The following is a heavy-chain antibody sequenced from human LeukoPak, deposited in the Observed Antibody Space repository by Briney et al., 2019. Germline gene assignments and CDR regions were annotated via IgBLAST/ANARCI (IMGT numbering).Heavy chain of an antibody. Sequence: SETLSLTCTVSGGSISSSSYYWRWIRQPAGKGLEWIGRIYTSGSTKYNPSLKSRVTISVDTSKTQFSLKLSSVTAADTAMYCCAILWSAYWGSPNNWFAPWGQGTLVTV. J-gene: IGHJ5*02. V-gene: IGHV4-61*02. CDR3: AILWSAYWGSPNNWFAP. D-gene: IGHD3-3*01. CDR2: IYTSGST. CDR1: GGSISSSSYY.